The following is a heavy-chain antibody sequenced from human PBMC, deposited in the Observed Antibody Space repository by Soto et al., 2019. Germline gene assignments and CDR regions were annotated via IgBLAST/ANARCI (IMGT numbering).Heavy chain of an antibody. CDR2: IKQDGSEK. Sequence: EVQLVESGGGLVQPGGSLRLSCAASGFTFSSYWMSWVRQAPGKGLEWVANIKQDGSEKYYVDSVKGRFTISRDNATNSLYLQMNSLRSEDTAVFYCVRVGRVGGYWGQGTLVTVSS. J-gene: IGHJ4*02. D-gene: IGHD3-16*01. V-gene: IGHV3-7*03. CDR3: VRVGRVGGY. CDR1: GFTFSSYW.